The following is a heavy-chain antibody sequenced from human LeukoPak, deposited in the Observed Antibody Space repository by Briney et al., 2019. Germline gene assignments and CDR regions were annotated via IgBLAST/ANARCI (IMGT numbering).Heavy chain of an antibody. J-gene: IGHJ6*03. CDR2: IIPIFGTA. Sequence: SVKVSCKASGGTFSSYAISWVRQAPGQGLEWMGGIIPIFGTANYAQKFQGRVTITADESTSTAYMELSSLRSEDTAVYYCARTQRITMVRGVIPHYYYYYMDVWGKGTTVTISS. CDR1: GGTFSSYA. CDR3: ARTQRITMVRGVIPHYYYYYMDV. D-gene: IGHD3-10*01. V-gene: IGHV1-69*13.